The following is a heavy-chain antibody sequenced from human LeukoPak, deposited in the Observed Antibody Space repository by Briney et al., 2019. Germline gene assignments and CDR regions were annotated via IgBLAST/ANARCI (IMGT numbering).Heavy chain of an antibody. J-gene: IGHJ4*02. CDR2: ISSSSTYI. V-gene: IGHV3-21*01. D-gene: IGHD4-11*01. Sequence: GGSLRLSCAASGFIFSGYSMNWVRQAPGKGLEWVSSISSSSTYIYYADSVKGRFTISRDNAKNSLYLQMNSLRAEDTAVYYCARDGSTVTNYYFDYWGQGTLVTVSS. CDR3: ARDGSTVTNYYFDY. CDR1: GFIFSGYS.